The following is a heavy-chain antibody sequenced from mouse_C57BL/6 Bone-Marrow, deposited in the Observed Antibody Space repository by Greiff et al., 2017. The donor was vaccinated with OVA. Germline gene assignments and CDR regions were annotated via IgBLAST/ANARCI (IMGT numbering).Heavy chain of an antibody. J-gene: IGHJ4*01. CDR3: AAPYGNYLYAMDY. D-gene: IGHD2-1*01. V-gene: IGHV1-54*01. Sequence: QVQLQQSGAELVRPGTSVKVSCKASGYAFTNYLIEWVKQRPGQGLEWIGVINPGSGGTNYNEKFKGKATLTADKSSSTAYLQLSSLTSDDSSVYFYAAPYGNYLYAMDYWGQGTSVTVSS. CDR2: INPGSGGT. CDR1: GYAFTNYL.